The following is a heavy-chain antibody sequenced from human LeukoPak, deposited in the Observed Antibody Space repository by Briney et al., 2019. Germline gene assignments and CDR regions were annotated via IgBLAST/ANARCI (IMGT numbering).Heavy chain of an antibody. J-gene: IGHJ4*02. Sequence: ASVKVSCKASGYPFIGYYIHWVRQGPGQGLEWLGWINPETGATKYAQRFEGRVTLTRDTSVTTVHMELSGLRSDDSAVYYCARENLNYYSSGSYLYWGQGSQVTVSS. CDR1: GYPFIGYY. CDR2: INPETGAT. V-gene: IGHV1-2*02. D-gene: IGHD3-10*01. CDR3: ARENLNYYSSGSYLY.